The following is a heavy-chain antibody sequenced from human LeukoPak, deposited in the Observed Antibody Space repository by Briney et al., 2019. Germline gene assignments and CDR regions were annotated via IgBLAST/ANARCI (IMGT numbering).Heavy chain of an antibody. CDR1: GFTFGSYA. J-gene: IGHJ4*02. Sequence: GGSLRLSCAASGFTFGSYAMHWVRQTPGKGLEWLALISYDGSQEYYADSVKGRFTISRDNSKNMLYLQMDSLRAEDTAVYYCATYNSGTIDHWGQGTLVTVSS. CDR3: ATYNSGTIDH. CDR2: ISYDGSQE. V-gene: IGHV3-30*04. D-gene: IGHD1-1*01.